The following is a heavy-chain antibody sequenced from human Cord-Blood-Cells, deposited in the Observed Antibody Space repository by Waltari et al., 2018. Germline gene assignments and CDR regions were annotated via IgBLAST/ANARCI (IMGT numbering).Heavy chain of an antibody. Sequence: QVQLVQSGAEVTKPGASVKVSCKASGYTFTGYYMHWVRQAPGQGLEWMGWIKHSSGSTNYAQKFQGRVTMTRDTSISTAYMGRSRLRSDDTAVYYCAREMNWGFGTTDAFDIWGQGTMVTVSS. CDR3: AREMNWGFGTTDAFDI. V-gene: IGHV1-2*02. CDR1: GYTFTGYY. CDR2: IKHSSGST. D-gene: IGHD7-27*01. J-gene: IGHJ3*02.